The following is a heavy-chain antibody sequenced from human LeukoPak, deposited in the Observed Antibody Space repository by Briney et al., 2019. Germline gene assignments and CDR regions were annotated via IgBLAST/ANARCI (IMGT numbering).Heavy chain of an antibody. Sequence: ASVKVSCKASGYTFTSYGISWVRQAPGQGLEWMGWISACNGNTNYAQKVQGRVTMTTDTSTSTAYMELRSLRSDDTAVYYCAREGTCYYDSSGSNFDYWGQGTLVTVSS. J-gene: IGHJ4*02. CDR3: AREGTCYYDSSGSNFDY. D-gene: IGHD3-22*01. CDR2: ISACNGNT. CDR1: GYTFTSYG. V-gene: IGHV1-18*01.